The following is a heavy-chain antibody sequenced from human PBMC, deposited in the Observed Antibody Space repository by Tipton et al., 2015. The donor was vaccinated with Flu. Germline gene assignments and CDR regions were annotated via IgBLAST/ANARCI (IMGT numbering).Heavy chain of an antibody. Sequence: QLVQSGAEVKKPGASVKVSCKASGYTFTSYDINWVRQATGQGLEWMGWMNPNSGNTGYAQKFQGRVTMTRNTSISTAYMELSSLRSEDTAVYYCARVKGSSWSYYYYMDVWGKGTTVTVSS. J-gene: IGHJ6*03. CDR2: MNPNSGNT. V-gene: IGHV1-8*01. D-gene: IGHD6-13*01. CDR3: ARVKGSSWSYYYYMDV. CDR1: GYTFTSYD.